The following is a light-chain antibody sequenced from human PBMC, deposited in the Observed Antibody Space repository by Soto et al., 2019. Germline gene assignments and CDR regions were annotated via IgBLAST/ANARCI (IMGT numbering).Light chain of an antibody. CDR1: SSNIGNNY. CDR2: ENN. J-gene: IGLJ1*01. V-gene: IGLV1-51*02. CDR3: GTWDSSLSAYV. Sequence: SMLAQQGSGVAPAGQRVTISCSGSSSNIGNNYVSWYQQLPGTAPKLLIYENNKRPSGIPDRFSGSKSGTSATLGITGLQTGDEADYYCGTWDSSLSAYVFGTGTKVTVL.